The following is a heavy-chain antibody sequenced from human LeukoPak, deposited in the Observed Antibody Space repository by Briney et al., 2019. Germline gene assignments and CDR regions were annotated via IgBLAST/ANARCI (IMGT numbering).Heavy chain of an antibody. V-gene: IGHV1-2*02. CDR1: GYTFPHFY. CDR2: IDPNNGDT. J-gene: IGHJ3*02. CDR3: AANDETGRADFAM. D-gene: IGHD1-1*01. Sequence: ASLPESCKGSGYTFPHFYIHWLRQAPGQGLEWLGWIDPNNGDTDYAQKFQGRVTMTRDTSMDTAYMQVTGLRYDDTAVYYCAANDETGRADFAMWGQGTLVTVSS.